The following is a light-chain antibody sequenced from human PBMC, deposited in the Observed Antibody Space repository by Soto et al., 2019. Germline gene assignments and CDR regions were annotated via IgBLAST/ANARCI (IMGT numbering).Light chain of an antibody. V-gene: IGKV1-8*01. CDR2: AAS. Sequence: IRMTQSPSSLSASTVDIVTITCRSSQGISSYLAWYQQKPGKAPKLLIYAASTLQSGVPSRFSGSGSGTDFTLTISCLQSEDFATYYCQQYYSYPWTFGQGTKVDI. J-gene: IGKJ1*01. CDR1: QGISSY. CDR3: QQYYSYPWT.